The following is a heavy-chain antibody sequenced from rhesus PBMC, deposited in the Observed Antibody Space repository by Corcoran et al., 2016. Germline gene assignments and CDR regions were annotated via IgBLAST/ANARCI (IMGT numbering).Heavy chain of an antibody. Sequence: QVQLQESGPGLVKPSETLSLTCAVSGASISSYWWSWIRQPPGKGLEWIGEINGNSGSTYSNPSLKSRVTSSKDASKNQFSLKLSSVTAADTAVYYCARDQLAGNYWGQGVLVTVSS. V-gene: IGHV4-80*01. CDR2: INGNSGST. D-gene: IGHD4-29*01. CDR1: GASISSYW. CDR3: ARDQLAGNY. J-gene: IGHJ4*01.